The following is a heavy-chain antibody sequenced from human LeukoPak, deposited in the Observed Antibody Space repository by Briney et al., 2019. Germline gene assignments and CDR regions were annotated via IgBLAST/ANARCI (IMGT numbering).Heavy chain of an antibody. V-gene: IGHV1-46*01. D-gene: IGHD2-2*01. CDR2: INPSGGST. CDR1: GYTFTSYY. J-gene: IGHJ5*02. Sequence: ASVKVSCKASGYTFTSYYMHWVRQAPGQGLEWMGIINPSGGSTSYAQKFQGRVTMTRDTSTSTAYMELSSLRSEDTAVYYCARQRAVVVPALTTGWFDPWGQGTLVTVSS. CDR3: ARQRAVVVPALTTGWFDP.